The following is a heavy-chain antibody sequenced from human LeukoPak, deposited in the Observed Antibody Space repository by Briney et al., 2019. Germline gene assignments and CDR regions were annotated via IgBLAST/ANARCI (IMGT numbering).Heavy chain of an antibody. J-gene: IGHJ4*02. CDR2: IHTSGIT. D-gene: IGHD1-26*01. V-gene: IGHV4-4*07. CDR1: GGSISSHY. Sequence: SETLSLTCTASGGSISSHYLSWLRQPAGKGLEYIGRIHTSGITNYNPSLKSRVTMSGDTSKNQFYLNLRSVTAADTAVYYCARDLGSNYVYFDYWGQGSLVTVSS. CDR3: ARDLGSNYVYFDY.